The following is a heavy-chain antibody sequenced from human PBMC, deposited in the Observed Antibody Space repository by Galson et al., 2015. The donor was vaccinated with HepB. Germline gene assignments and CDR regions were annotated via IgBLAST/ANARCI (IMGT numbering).Heavy chain of an antibody. CDR2: ISGSGGST. V-gene: IGHV3-23*01. CDR1: GFTFSSYA. CDR3: ANVDTAMVTVY. J-gene: IGHJ4*02. D-gene: IGHD5-18*01. Sequence: SLRLSCAASGFTFSSYAMSWVRQAPGKGLEWVSAISGSGGSTYYADSVKGRFTISRDNSKNTLYLQMNSLRAEDTAVYYCANVDTAMVTVYWGQGTPVTVSS.